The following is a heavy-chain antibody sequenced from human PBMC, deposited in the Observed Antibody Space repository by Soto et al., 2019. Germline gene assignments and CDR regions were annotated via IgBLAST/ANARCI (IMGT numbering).Heavy chain of an antibody. D-gene: IGHD2-15*01. CDR2: IYYSGST. CDR3: ASSVVTYNWFDP. J-gene: IGHJ5*02. V-gene: IGHV4-31*03. Sequence: LSLTCTVSGGSISSGGYYWSWIRQHPGKGLEWIGYIYYSGSTYYNPSLKSRVTISVDTSKNQFSLKLSSVTAADTAVYYCASSVVTYNWFDPWGQGTLVTVSS. CDR1: GGSISSGGYY.